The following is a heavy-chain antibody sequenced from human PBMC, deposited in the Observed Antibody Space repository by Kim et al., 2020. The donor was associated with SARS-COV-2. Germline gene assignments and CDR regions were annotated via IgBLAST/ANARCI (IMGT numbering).Heavy chain of an antibody. Sequence: KFQGRVTITADKSTSTAYMELSSLRSEDTAVYYCARDRYYYDSSGYYEDYWGQGTLVTVSS. J-gene: IGHJ4*02. D-gene: IGHD3-22*01. V-gene: IGHV1-69*04. CDR3: ARDRYYYDSSGYYEDY.